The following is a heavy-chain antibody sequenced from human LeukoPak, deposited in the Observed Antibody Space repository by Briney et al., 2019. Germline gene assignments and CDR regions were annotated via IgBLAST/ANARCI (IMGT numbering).Heavy chain of an antibody. CDR2: IYYSGST. CDR3: ARDNIEAYYYYMDV. V-gene: IGHV4-39*07. Sequence: SETLSFTCTVSAGSISSSSYYWGWIRQPPGKGLEWIGSIYYSGSTYYNPSLKSRVTISVDTSKNQFSLKLSSVTAADTAVYYCARDNIEAYYYYMDVWGKGTTVTVSS. J-gene: IGHJ6*03. D-gene: IGHD2/OR15-2a*01. CDR1: AGSISSSSYY.